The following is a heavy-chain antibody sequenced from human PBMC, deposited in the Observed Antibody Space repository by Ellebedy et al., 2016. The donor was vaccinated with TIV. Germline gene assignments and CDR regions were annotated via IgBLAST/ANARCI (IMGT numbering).Heavy chain of an antibody. Sequence: DSLKGRVIMSRDNSKNTLYLQMNSLRAEDTAVYYCARDKKEMVLEWLGDFDYWGQGTLVTVSS. CDR3: ARDKKEMVLEWLGDFDY. D-gene: IGHD3-3*01. J-gene: IGHJ4*02. V-gene: IGHV3-30*07.